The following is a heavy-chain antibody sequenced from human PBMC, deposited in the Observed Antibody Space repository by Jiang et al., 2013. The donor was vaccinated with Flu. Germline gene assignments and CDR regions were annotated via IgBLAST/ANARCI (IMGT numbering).Heavy chain of an antibody. D-gene: IGHD1-1*01. CDR2: IAYDERDT. CDR3: ATGNWFDY. Sequence: QLLESGGGAVQPGGSLRLSCATSGFIFSNYAMQWVRQAPGKGLEWVAFIAYDERDTNYADFVKGRFTISRDNSKNTLYLDMYSLRTEDTAVYYCATGNWFDYWGQGALVTVSS. J-gene: IGHJ4*02. V-gene: IGHV3-30*02. CDR1: GFIFSNYA.